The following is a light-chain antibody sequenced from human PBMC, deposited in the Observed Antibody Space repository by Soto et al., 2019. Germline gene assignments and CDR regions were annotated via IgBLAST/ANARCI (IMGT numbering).Light chain of an antibody. CDR2: EVT. V-gene: IGLV2-23*02. Sequence: QYALTQPASVSGSPGQSITISCTGTSSDVGTYDLVSWYQQHPGEAPKLLIYEVTERPSGVSIRFSGSKSDYTASLTISGLQAEDEADYYCSSYAGRGVGVFGGGTKLTVL. CDR1: SSDVGTYDL. J-gene: IGLJ2*01. CDR3: SSYAGRGVGV.